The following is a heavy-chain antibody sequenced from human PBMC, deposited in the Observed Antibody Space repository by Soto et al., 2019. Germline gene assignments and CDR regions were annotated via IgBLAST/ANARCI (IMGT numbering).Heavy chain of an antibody. V-gene: IGHV4-30-4*01. D-gene: IGHD1-26*01. CDR1: GAAISNGYYS. CDR3: ARGPSGDKVDY. J-gene: IGHJ4*02. Sequence: QVQLQEPGPRLVEPSHTLSLTCTVSGAAISNGYYSWSWIRQSPGTGLEWIGHIHSGGTTYSNPSLKRRLTISVDLSKHQFSLKLSSLTAADTAVYYCARGPSGDKVDYWGQGTLVTVSS. CDR2: IHSGGTT.